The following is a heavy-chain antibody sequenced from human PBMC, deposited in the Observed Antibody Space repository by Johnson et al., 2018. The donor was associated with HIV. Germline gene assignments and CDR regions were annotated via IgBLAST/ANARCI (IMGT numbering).Heavy chain of an antibody. D-gene: IGHD1-26*01. J-gene: IGHJ3*02. Sequence: QVQLVESGGGVVQPGRSLRLSCAASGFTFSSYAMHWVRQAPGKGLEWVAVISYDGSNKYYADSVKGRFTISRDNYKNTLSLQMNSPRVDDTAIYYCARVRAGRENAFDIWGQGTMVTVSS. CDR1: GFTFSSYA. CDR3: ARVRAGRENAFDI. V-gene: IGHV3-30-3*01. CDR2: ISYDGSNK.